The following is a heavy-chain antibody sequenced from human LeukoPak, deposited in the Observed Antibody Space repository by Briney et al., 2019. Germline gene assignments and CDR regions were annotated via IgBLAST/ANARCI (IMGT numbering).Heavy chain of an antibody. CDR1: GGSISSGSYY. CDR2: IYTSGST. J-gene: IGHJ4*02. CDR3: ARGSSGYYESFDY. D-gene: IGHD3-22*01. Sequence: SQTLSLTCTVSGGSISSGSYYWSWIRQPAGKGLEWIGRIYTSGSTNYNPSLKSRVTMSVDTSKNQFSLKLSSVTAADTAVYYCARGSSGYYESFDYWGQGTLVTVSS. V-gene: IGHV4-61*02.